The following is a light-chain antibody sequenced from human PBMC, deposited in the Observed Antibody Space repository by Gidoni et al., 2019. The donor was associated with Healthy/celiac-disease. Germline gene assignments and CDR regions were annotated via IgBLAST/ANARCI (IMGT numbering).Light chain of an antibody. Sequence: DFELTQSPSFLSASVGHRVTITCRASQGISSYVAWYQQKPGKAPKLLIYAASTLQGGVPSRLSGSGSGTEFTLTISSLQPEDFATYSCQQLSSSPLTFGPGTKVDIK. CDR1: QGISSY. CDR2: AAS. J-gene: IGKJ3*01. CDR3: QQLSSSPLT. V-gene: IGKV1-9*01.